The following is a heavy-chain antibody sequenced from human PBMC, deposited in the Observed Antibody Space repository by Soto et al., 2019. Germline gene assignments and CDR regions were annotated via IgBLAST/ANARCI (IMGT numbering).Heavy chain of an antibody. CDR1: GYTFTSYA. CDR3: ARVPGSSIGDI. Sequence: QVQLVQSGAEVKKPGASVKVSCKASGYTFTSYAMHWVRQAPGQRLEWVGWINAGNGNTKYSQKFQGRVTITRDTSASTAYMELSSLRSEDTAVYYCARVPGSSIGDIWGRGTLVTVSS. J-gene: IGHJ2*01. CDR2: INAGNGNT. V-gene: IGHV1-3*01. D-gene: IGHD6-25*01.